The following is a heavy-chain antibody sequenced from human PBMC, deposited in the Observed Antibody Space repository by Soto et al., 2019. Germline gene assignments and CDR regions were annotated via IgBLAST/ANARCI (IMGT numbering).Heavy chain of an antibody. CDR2: IYYSGRT. J-gene: IGHJ5*02. CDR3: ARGRGYSGQRRGWFDP. D-gene: IGHD5-12*01. CDR1: GGSISTYY. Sequence: QLQLQESGPGLVKPSETLSLTCTVSGGSISTYYWNWIRQPPGKGLEWIGDIYYSGRTNYNPSLTSRFAISVDMSKNQFSLNLSSVTPAVTAVYYCARGRGYSGQRRGWFDPWGQGTLVTVSS. V-gene: IGHV4-59*01.